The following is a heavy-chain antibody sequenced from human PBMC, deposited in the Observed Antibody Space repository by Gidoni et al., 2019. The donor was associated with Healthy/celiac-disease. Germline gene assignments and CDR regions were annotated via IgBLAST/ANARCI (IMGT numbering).Heavy chain of an antibody. J-gene: IGHJ6*02. D-gene: IGHD6-19*01. CDR3: AKTYSSGPYYSYYGMDV. CDR2: ISGSGGST. CDR1: GFTVSSYA. V-gene: IGHV3-23*01. Sequence: EVQLLEYGGGLVQPGGSLRLSCAASGFTVSSYAMSWVRQAPGQGLEWVSAISGSGGSTYYADSVKGRFTISSGNSKNTLYLQMTSLRAEDTAVYYCAKTYSSGPYYSYYGMDVWGQGTTVTVSS.